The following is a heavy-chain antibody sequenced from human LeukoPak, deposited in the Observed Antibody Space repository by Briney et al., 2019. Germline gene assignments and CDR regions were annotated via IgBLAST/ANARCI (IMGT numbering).Heavy chain of an antibody. V-gene: IGHV4-59*01. Sequence: PSETLSLTCTVSGGSISSYYWSWIRQPPGKGLEWIGYIYYSGSTNYNPSLKSRVTISVDTSKNQFSLKLSSVTAADTAVYYCARSDQHYGMGVWGQGTTVTVSS. CDR3: ARSDQHYGMGV. J-gene: IGHJ6*02. D-gene: IGHD2-2*01. CDR1: GGSISSYY. CDR2: IYYSGST.